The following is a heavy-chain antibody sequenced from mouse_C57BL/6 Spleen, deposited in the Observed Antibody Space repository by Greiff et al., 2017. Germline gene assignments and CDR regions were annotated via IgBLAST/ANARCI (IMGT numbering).Heavy chain of an antibody. CDR3: ARAGGDDGSSLTG. Sequence: VQLQQSGAELARPGASVKLSCKASGYTFTSYGISWVKQRPGQGLEWIGEIYPRSGNTYYNEKFKGKATLTADKSSSTAYMELRSLASEDAAVYGCARAGGDDGSSLTGWGQGTTLTVSS. CDR1: GYTFTSYG. CDR2: IYPRSGNT. V-gene: IGHV1-81*01. D-gene: IGHD1-1*01. J-gene: IGHJ2*01.